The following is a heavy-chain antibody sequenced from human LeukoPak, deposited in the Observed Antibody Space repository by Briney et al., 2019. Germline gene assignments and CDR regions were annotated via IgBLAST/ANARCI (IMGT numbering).Heavy chain of an antibody. CDR1: GGTFISYA. CDR2: IIPIFGTA. V-gene: IGHV1-69*05. CDR3: AREPGYSSGWYYFDY. J-gene: IGHJ4*02. Sequence: SXKVSCKASGGTFISYAISWVRQAPGQGLEWMGRIIPIFGTANYAQKFQGRVTITTDESTSTAYMELSSLRSEDTAVYYCAREPGYSSGWYYFDYWGQGTLVTVSS. D-gene: IGHD6-19*01.